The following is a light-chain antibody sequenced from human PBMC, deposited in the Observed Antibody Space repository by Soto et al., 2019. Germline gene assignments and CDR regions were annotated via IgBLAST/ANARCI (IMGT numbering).Light chain of an antibody. J-gene: IGKJ1*01. CDR2: GAS. CDR1: QSVSSSY. V-gene: IGKV3-20*01. CDR3: QQYGSSGT. Sequence: EIVLTQSPGPLSLSPGERATLSCRASQSVSSSYLAWYQQKPGQAPRLLIYGASNRATGIPDRFSGSGSGTDFTLTISRLEPEDLAVYYCQQYGSSGTFGQGTKV.